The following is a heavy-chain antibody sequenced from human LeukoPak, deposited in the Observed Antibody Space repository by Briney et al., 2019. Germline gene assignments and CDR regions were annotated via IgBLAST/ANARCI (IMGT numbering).Heavy chain of an antibody. CDR2: INHSGST. D-gene: IGHD5-18*01. CDR3: AREGGDTAMSQAHFDS. V-gene: IGHV4-34*01. CDR1: GGSFSGYY. J-gene: IGHJ4*02. Sequence: SETLTLTCAVYGGSFSGYYWSWIRQPPGKGLEWVGEINHSGSTNYNPSLKSRVIISVDPSKNQFSLKLSSVTAADTAVYYCAREGGDTAMSQAHFDSWGQGTLVTVSS.